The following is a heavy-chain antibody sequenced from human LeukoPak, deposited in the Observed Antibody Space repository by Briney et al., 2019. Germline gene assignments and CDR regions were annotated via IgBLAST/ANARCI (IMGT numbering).Heavy chain of an antibody. CDR3: ASVRRGFGESAKYYAYYYMGV. CDR1: GDSISSSSYY. CDR2: IYYSGST. J-gene: IGHJ6*03. V-gene: IGHV4-39*01. D-gene: IGHD3-10*01. Sequence: SETLSLTCSVSGDSISSSSYYWGWIRQPPGKGLEWIGNIYYSGSTYYNPSLKSRVTISLDTSKNQFSLKLNSVTAADTAVYYCASVRRGFGESAKYYAYYYMGVWGKGTTVTISS.